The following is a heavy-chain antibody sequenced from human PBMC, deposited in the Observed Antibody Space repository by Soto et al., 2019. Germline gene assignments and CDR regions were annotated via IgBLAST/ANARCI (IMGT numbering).Heavy chain of an antibody. CDR3: ARIPKYSNGWYYFDY. J-gene: IGHJ4*01. CDR1: GFTFSSYS. V-gene: IGHV3-48*04. D-gene: IGHD6-19*01. Sequence: PGGSLRLACAASGFTFSSYSMNWVRQAPGKGLEWVSYISSSSSTIYYSTSLKTRLTISKDTSKNQVVLTMTNMDPVDAATYYCARIPKYSNGWYYFDYWGHGTLVTVSS. CDR2: ISSSSSTI.